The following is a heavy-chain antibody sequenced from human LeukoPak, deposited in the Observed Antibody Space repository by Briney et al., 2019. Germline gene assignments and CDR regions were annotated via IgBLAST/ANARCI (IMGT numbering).Heavy chain of an antibody. Sequence: GGSLRLSCAASGFTFSSYAMNWVRQAPGKGLEWVSGISSSGNTYHIDSVKGRFTISRDNSKNTLYLQMNSLRAEGTAVYYCAKDDYCSGGSCYQPFDAWGQGTLVTLSS. CDR1: GFTFSSYA. CDR3: AKDDYCSGGSCYQPFDA. CDR2: ISSSGNT. J-gene: IGHJ4*02. V-gene: IGHV3-23*01. D-gene: IGHD2-15*01.